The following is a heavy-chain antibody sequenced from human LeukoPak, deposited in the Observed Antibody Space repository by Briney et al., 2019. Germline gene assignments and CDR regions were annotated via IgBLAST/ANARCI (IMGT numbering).Heavy chain of an antibody. CDR1: GGSFSGYY. Sequence: SETLSLTCAVYGGSFSGYYWSWIRQPPGKGLEWIGYIYYSGSTNYNPSLKSRVTISVDTSKNQFSLKLSSVTAADTAVYYCARYSSGWYIDYWGQGTLVTVSS. D-gene: IGHD6-19*01. CDR2: IYYSGST. CDR3: ARYSSGWYIDY. J-gene: IGHJ4*02. V-gene: IGHV4-59*01.